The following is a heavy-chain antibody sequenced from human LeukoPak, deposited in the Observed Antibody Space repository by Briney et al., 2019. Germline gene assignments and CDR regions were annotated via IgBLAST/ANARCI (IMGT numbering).Heavy chain of an antibody. D-gene: IGHD1-1*01. CDR2: IHQDGNEK. CDR3: ARGDDSSGDY. CDR1: GFNFSTYW. V-gene: IGHV3-7*04. Sequence: GGSLRLSCAASGFNFSTYWMSWVRQAPGKGLEWIANIHQDGNEKYYVDSVKGRFTISRDNAKKSLYLQMTSLRVEDTAVYYCARGDDSSGDYWGQGTLITVSS. J-gene: IGHJ4*02.